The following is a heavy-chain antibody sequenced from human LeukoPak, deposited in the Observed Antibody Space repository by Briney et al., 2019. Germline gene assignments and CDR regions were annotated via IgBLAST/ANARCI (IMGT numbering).Heavy chain of an antibody. CDR1: GGSISSSSYY. CDR2: IYYSGIT. J-gene: IGHJ3*02. Sequence: PPETLSLTCTVSGGSISSSSYYWGWIRQPPGKGLEWIANIYYSGITYHNPSLKSRVTISVDTSNNQFSLKLSSVTAADTAVYYCARLGRPDGFDIWGQGTIVTVSS. CDR3: ARLGRPDGFDI. V-gene: IGHV4-39*01.